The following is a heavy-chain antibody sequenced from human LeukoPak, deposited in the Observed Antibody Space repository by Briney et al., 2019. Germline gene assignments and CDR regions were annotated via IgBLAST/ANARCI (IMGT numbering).Heavy chain of an antibody. CDR1: GYTFTCYY. CDR2: INPNSGGT. Sequence: GASVKVSCKASGYTFTCYYMHWVRQAPGQGLGWMGWINPNSGGTNYAQKFQGRVTMTRDTSISTAYMELSRLRSDDTAVYYCARTHYDSSGYYSVQLFDYWGQGTLVTVSS. J-gene: IGHJ4*02. V-gene: IGHV1-2*02. D-gene: IGHD3-22*01. CDR3: ARTHYDSSGYYSVQLFDY.